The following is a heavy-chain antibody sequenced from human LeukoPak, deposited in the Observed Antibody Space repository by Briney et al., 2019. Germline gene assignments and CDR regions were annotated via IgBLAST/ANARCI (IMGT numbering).Heavy chain of an antibody. D-gene: IGHD1-26*01. Sequence: GGSLRLSCAASGFTFSSYAMSWVRQAPGKGLGWVSAISGSGGSTYYADSVKGRFTISRDNSKNTLYLQMNSLRAEDTAVYYCAKDSRGSYYFDYWGQGTLVTVSS. CDR2: ISGSGGST. CDR1: GFTFSSYA. V-gene: IGHV3-23*01. CDR3: AKDSRGSYYFDY. J-gene: IGHJ4*02.